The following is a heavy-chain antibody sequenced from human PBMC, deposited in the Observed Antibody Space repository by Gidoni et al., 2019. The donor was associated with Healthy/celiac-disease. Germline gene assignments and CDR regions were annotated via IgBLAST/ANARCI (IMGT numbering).Heavy chain of an antibody. CDR2: ISYDGSNK. D-gene: IGHD3-22*01. J-gene: IGHJ4*02. CDR1: GFTFSSYA. Sequence: QVQLVESGGGVVQPGRSLRLSCAASGFTFSSYAMHWVRQAPGKGLEWVAVISYDGSNKYYADSVKGRFTISRDNSKNTLYLQMNSLRAEDTAVYYCARDGGPYDSSGYPIDYWGQGTLVTVSS. V-gene: IGHV3-30-3*01. CDR3: ARDGGPYDSSGYPIDY.